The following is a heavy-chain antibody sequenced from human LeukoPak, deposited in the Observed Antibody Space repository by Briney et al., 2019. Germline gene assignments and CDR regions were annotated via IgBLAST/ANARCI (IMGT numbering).Heavy chain of an antibody. CDR3: AKGGSGWYRGYFQH. Sequence: PGGSLRLSCAASGFTFSNYAMSWVRQAPGKGLDWVSGISGSGGSTDYADSVKGRFTISRDNSKNTLYLQMNSLRAEDTAVYYCAKGGSGWYRGYFQHWGQGTLVIVSS. CDR1: GFTFSNYA. V-gene: IGHV3-23*01. D-gene: IGHD6-19*01. CDR2: ISGSGGST. J-gene: IGHJ1*01.